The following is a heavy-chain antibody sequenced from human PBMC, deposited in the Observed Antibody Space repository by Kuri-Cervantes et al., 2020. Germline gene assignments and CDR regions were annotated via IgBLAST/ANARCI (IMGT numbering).Heavy chain of an antibody. D-gene: IGHD3-22*01. CDR1: GFTFDDYG. J-gene: IGHJ4*02. CDR2: ISWNSLDI. CDR3: ARLRGGYDFDY. V-gene: IGHV3-9*01. Sequence: GGSLRLSCVGSGFTFDDYGMHWVRQVPGKGLEWVAGISWNSLDIDYVDFVKGRLTISRDNAKNSLFLRMHSLRVEDTAIYYCARLRGGYDFDYWGQGTLVTVSS.